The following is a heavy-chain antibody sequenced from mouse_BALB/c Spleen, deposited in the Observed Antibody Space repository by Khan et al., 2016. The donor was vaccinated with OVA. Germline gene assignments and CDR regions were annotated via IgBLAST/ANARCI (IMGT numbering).Heavy chain of an antibody. Sequence: EVELVESGGDVVKPGGSLKLSCAASGFTFSTYGMSWVRQTPDKRLEWVATVSTGGHYTYYPDTVKGRFTISRDNAKNTLYLQMSSLKSEDTAMFYGARLAYYYESEGLAEWGQGTLVTVSA. D-gene: IGHD1-1*01. J-gene: IGHJ3*01. V-gene: IGHV5-6*01. CDR3: ARLAYYYESEGLAE. CDR2: VSTGGHYT. CDR1: GFTFSTYG.